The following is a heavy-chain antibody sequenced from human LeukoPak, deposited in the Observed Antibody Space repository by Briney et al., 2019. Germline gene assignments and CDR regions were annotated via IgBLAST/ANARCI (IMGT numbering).Heavy chain of an antibody. J-gene: IGHJ5*02. CDR3: ARDLAAIGDNWFDP. D-gene: IGHD2-2*02. CDR1: GFTFSSYW. CDR2: IKQDGSEK. V-gene: IGHV3-7*01. Sequence: GGSLRLSCAASGFTFSSYWMSWVRQAPGKGLEWVANIKQDGSEKYYVDSVKGRFTISRDNAKNSLYLQMNSLRAEDTAVYYCARDLAAIGDNWFDPWGQGTLVTVSS.